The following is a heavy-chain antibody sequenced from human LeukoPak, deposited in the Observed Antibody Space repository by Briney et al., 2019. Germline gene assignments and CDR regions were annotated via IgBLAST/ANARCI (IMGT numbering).Heavy chain of an antibody. V-gene: IGHV4-39*07. D-gene: IGHD5-18*01. CDR1: GGSISSSTYY. J-gene: IGHJ2*01. Sequence: SETLSLTCSVSGGSISSSTYYWGWIRQPPGKGLEWIGNIYYSGSTYYNPTLRSRVTISVDTSKNQFSLKLSSVTAADTAVYYCATSSYGHWYFDLWGRGTLVTVSS. CDR3: ATSSYGHWYFDL. CDR2: IYYSGST.